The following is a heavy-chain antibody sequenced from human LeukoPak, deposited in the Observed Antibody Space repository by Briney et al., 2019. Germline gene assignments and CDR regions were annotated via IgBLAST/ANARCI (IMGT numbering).Heavy chain of an antibody. CDR3: ARHAMNYYYMDV. V-gene: IGHV5-51*01. CDR2: IYPGDSDT. CDR1: GYSFITYW. J-gene: IGHJ6*03. D-gene: IGHD2-2*01. Sequence: GESLKISCKGSGYSFITYWIGWVRQVPGKGLEWMGIIYPGDSDTRYSPSFQGQVTISVDKSISTAYLQWSSLKASDTAMYYCARHAMNYYYMDVWGKGTTVTVSS.